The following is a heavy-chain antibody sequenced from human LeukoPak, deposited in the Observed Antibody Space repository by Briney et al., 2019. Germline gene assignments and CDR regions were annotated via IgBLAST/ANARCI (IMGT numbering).Heavy chain of an antibody. D-gene: IGHD4-17*01. V-gene: IGHV4-39*07. CDR3: ARVGGGYGDYLYYFDY. CDR2: IYYSGST. Sequence: PSETLSLTCTVSGDSISSSSYYWGWIRQSPGTGLEWIGTIYYSGSTYYNPSLKSRVTISVDRSKNQFSLKLSSVTAADTAVYYCARVGGGYGDYLYYFDYWGQGTLVTVSS. CDR1: GDSISSSSYY. J-gene: IGHJ4*02.